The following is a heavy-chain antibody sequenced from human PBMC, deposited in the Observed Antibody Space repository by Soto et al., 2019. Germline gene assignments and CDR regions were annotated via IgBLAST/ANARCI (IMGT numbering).Heavy chain of an antibody. CDR2: ISGSGGST. D-gene: IGHD3-16*01. Sequence: EVQLLESGGGLVQPGGSLRLSCAASGFTFSSYAMSWVRQAPGKGLEWVSAISGSGGSTYYADSVKGRFTISRDNSKNTLYLQMNSLRAEDTAVYYCAKDPAYEATDRGEYYFDYWGQGTLVTVSS. V-gene: IGHV3-23*01. CDR1: GFTFSSYA. J-gene: IGHJ4*02. CDR3: AKDPAYEATDRGEYYFDY.